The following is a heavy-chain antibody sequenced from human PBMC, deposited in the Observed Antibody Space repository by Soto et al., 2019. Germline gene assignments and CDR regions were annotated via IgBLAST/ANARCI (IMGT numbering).Heavy chain of an antibody. D-gene: IGHD6-19*01. J-gene: IGHJ4*02. Sequence: PSETLSLTCAVHGGSFSGYYWSWIRQPPGKGLEWIGEINHSGSTNYNPSLKSRVTMSVDTSRNQFPLKLSSVTAADTAVYYCARVITGWTPFDYWGQGTLVTVSS. CDR3: ARVITGWTPFDY. CDR1: GGSFSGYY. CDR2: INHSGST. V-gene: IGHV4-34*01.